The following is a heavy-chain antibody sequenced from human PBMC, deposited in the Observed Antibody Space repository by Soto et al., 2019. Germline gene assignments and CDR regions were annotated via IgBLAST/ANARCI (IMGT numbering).Heavy chain of an antibody. D-gene: IGHD5-18*01. CDR3: AREEGGGGYGFFIGGEVDI. V-gene: IGHV4-59*01. CDR2: IYYSGST. Sequence: SETLSLTCTVSGGSISSYYWSWIRQPPGKGLEWIGYIYYSGSTNYNPSLKSRVTISVDTSKNQFSLKLSSVTAADTAVYYCAREEGGGGYGFFIGGEVDIWGQGTMVTVSS. CDR1: GGSISSYY. J-gene: IGHJ3*02.